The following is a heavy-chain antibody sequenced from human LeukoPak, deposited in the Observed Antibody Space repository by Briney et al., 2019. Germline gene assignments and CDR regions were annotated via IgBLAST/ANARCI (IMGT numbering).Heavy chain of an antibody. CDR3: ARTRGMSY. CDR2: IYYSGST. V-gene: IGHV4-59*12. D-gene: IGHD3-16*01. Sequence: SETLSLTCTVSGGSISSYYWSWIRQPPGKGLEWIGYIYYSGSTNYNPSLKSRVTISVDTSRNQFSLKLSSVTAADTAVYYCARTRGMSYWGQGTLVTVSS. J-gene: IGHJ4*02. CDR1: GGSISSYY.